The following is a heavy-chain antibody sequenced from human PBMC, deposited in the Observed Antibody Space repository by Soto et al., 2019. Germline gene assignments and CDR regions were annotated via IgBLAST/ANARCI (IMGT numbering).Heavy chain of an antibody. CDR3: ARAAQPRAYYYGMDV. J-gene: IGHJ6*02. CDR1: GGTFSSYG. V-gene: IGHV1-69*12. Sequence: QVQLVQSGAEVKKPGSSVKVSCKASGGTFSSYGISWVRQAPGQGIEWMGGIIPIFGTANYAQKFQGRVTITADESPSTAYMELSSLSSEYTAVYYCARAAQPRAYYYGMDVWGPGETVSVPS. CDR2: IIPIFGTA.